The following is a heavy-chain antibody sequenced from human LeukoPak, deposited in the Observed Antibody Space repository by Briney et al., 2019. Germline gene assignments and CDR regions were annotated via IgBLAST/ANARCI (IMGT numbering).Heavy chain of an antibody. Sequence: QPGGSLRLSWAASGFNVSSNDMSWVRQAPGKGLEWVSVIYSGGSTYYADSVKGRFIISRDNSKNMLYLQMNSLRAEDTAVYYCARGGYSYGRTYWGQGTLVTVSS. V-gene: IGHV3-53*01. CDR1: GFNVSSND. D-gene: IGHD5-18*01. CDR3: ARGGYSYGRTY. J-gene: IGHJ4*02. CDR2: IYSGGST.